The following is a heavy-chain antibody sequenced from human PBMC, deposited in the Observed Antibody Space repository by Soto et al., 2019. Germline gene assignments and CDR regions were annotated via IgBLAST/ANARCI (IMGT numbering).Heavy chain of an antibody. J-gene: IGHJ4*02. Sequence: PGGSLRLSCAASGFTFSNYGMHWVRQAPGKGLEWVGVISSDGSKIFYADSVKGRLTISRDNYKNTLFVQTNSLRAEDTAVYYCAKAKGSPQKLGRNYLDLWGQGTLVTVSS. CDR3: AKAKGSPQKLGRNYLDL. CDR1: GFTFSNYG. CDR2: ISSDGSKI. D-gene: IGHD3-10*01. V-gene: IGHV3-30*18.